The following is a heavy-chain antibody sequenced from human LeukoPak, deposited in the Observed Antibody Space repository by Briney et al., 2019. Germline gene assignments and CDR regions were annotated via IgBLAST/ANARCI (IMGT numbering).Heavy chain of an antibody. CDR3: AKGGRGNGEVY. J-gene: IGHJ4*02. Sequence: GGPLRLSCAVSGFTFSSYWMNWVRQAPGKGLEWVANIKQDGSEKSYVDSVKGRFTISRDNAKSSLFLQMNDPRAEDTAVYYCAKGGRGNGEVYWGQGTLVTVSS. D-gene: IGHD2-8*01. CDR2: IKQDGSEK. CDR1: GFTFSSYW. V-gene: IGHV3-7*01.